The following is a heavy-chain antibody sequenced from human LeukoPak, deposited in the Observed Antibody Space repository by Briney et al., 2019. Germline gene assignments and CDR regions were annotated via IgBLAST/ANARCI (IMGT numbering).Heavy chain of an antibody. CDR2: INPNSGGT. V-gene: IGHV1-2*02. CDR1: GYTFTGYN. J-gene: IGHJ4*02. Sequence: ASVKVSCTASGYTFTGYNMHWVRQAPGQGNGWMGWINPNSGGTNNAQKFQGRVTMTRDTSISTAYMELSRLRFDDTAVYYCARDRGYYNGLYWGQGTLVTVSS. D-gene: IGHD2-8*01. CDR3: ARDRGYYNGLY.